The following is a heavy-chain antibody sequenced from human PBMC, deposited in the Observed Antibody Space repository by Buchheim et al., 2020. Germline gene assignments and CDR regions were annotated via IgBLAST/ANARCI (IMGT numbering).Heavy chain of an antibody. V-gene: IGHV4-34*01. D-gene: IGHD6-13*01. CDR3: ARGRGIAAAGTLYYYGMDV. CDR1: GGSFSGYY. Sequence: QVQLQQWGAGLLKPSETLSLTCAVYGGSFSGYYWSWIRQPPGKGLEWIGEINHSGSTNYNPSLKSRVTISVATSKNQFSLKLSSVTAADTAVYYCARGRGIAAAGTLYYYGMDVWGQGTT. CDR2: INHSGST. J-gene: IGHJ6*02.